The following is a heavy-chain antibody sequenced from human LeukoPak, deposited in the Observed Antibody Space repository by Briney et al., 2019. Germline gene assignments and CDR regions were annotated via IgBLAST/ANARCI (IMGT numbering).Heavy chain of an antibody. CDR3: AREPGFDSSGYLNWFDP. V-gene: IGHV4-59*01. CDR2: ISYSGST. D-gene: IGHD3-22*01. J-gene: IGHJ5*02. CDR1: GGSISSYY. Sequence: SETLSLTCTVSGGSISSYYWSWIRQPPGKGLEWIACISYSGSTKYNPSLKSRVTISVDTSKNQLSLKLSSVTAADTAVYYCAREPGFDSSGYLNWFDPWGQGTLVTASS.